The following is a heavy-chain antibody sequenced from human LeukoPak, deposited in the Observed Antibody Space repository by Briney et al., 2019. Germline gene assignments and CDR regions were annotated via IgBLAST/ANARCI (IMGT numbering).Heavy chain of an antibody. CDR1: GFTFSDYY. Sequence: PGGSMRLSCAASGFTFSDYYMSWIRQAPGKGLEWVSYISSSSSYTNYADSVKGRFTISRDNAKNSLYLQMNSLRAEDTAVYYCARDAGLAVAGTSWFDPWGQGNLVTVSS. J-gene: IGHJ5*02. V-gene: IGHV3-11*05. D-gene: IGHD6-19*01. CDR2: ISSSSSYT. CDR3: ARDAGLAVAGTSWFDP.